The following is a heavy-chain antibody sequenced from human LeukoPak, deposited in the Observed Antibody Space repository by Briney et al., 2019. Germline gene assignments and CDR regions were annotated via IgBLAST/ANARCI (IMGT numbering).Heavy chain of an antibody. Sequence: PGGSLRLSCAASGFTFSNYAMSWVRQARGKGLEWVSDIGGSGGGTYYADSVKGRFTISRDSFKNTLYLQMNSLTPEDTALYYCAKDLYGSYAMDVWGQGTTVTVSS. CDR2: IGGSGGGT. CDR1: GFTFSNYA. J-gene: IGHJ6*02. D-gene: IGHD4-17*01. V-gene: IGHV3-23*01. CDR3: AKDLYGSYAMDV.